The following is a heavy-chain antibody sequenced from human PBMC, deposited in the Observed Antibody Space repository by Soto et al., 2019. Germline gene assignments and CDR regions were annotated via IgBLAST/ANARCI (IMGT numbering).Heavy chain of an antibody. CDR1: GYTFTSYY. CDR3: AKVHTYYYATAGFDY. CDR2: INPSGGST. D-gene: IGHD3-10*01. Sequence: VASVKVSCKASGYTFTSYYMHWVRQAPGQGLEWMGIINPSGGSTSYAQKFQGRVTMTRDTSTSTVYLELSSLRAEDTAVYYCAKVHTYYYATAGFDYWGQGTLVTVSS. V-gene: IGHV1-46*01. J-gene: IGHJ4*02.